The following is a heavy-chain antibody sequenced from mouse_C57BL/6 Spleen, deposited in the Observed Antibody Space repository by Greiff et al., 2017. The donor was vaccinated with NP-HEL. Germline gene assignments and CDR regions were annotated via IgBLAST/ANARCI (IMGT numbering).Heavy chain of an antibody. D-gene: IGHD1-1*01. CDR1: GYTFTSYW. J-gene: IGHJ2*01. V-gene: IGHV1-64*01. Sequence: VQLQQPGAELVKPGASVKLSCKASGYTFTSYWMHWVKQRPGQGLEWIGMIHPNSGSTNYNEKFKSKATLTVDKSSSTAYMQLSSLTSDDSAVYYCAATVVEYYFDYWGQGTTLTVSS. CDR3: AATVVEYYFDY. CDR2: IHPNSGST.